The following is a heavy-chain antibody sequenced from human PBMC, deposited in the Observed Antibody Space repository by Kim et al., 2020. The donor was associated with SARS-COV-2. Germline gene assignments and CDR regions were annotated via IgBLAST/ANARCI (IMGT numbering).Heavy chain of an antibody. CDR3: VKDGTTVVTPTTD. CDR2: ISVSGVNT. Sequence: GGSLRLSCAASGFVSSSYVMSWVRQTPGKGLQWVSTISVSGVNTYYEDSVKGRFTISRDSSRSTLFLQMNSLRVDDTATYFCVKDGTTVVTPTTDWGQGTRVTVPS. J-gene: IGHJ4*02. CDR1: GFVSSSYV. V-gene: IGHV3-23*01. D-gene: IGHD2-21*02.